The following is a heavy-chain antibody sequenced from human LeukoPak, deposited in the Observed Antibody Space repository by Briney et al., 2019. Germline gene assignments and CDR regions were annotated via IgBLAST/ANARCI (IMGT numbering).Heavy chain of an antibody. CDR1: GGTFSSYA. Sequence: EASVKVSCKASGGTFSSYAISWVRQAPGQGLEWMGWISAYNGNTNYAQKLQGRVTMTTDTSTRTAYMELRSLRSDDTAVYYGARDASYDSSGYYPLGSWGQGTLVTVSS. CDR3: ARDASYDSSGYYPLGS. J-gene: IGHJ4*02. CDR2: ISAYNGNT. V-gene: IGHV1-18*01. D-gene: IGHD3-22*01.